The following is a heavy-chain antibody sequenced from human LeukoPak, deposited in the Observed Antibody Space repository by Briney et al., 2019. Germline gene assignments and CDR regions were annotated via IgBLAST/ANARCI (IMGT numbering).Heavy chain of an antibody. V-gene: IGHV4-59*08. J-gene: IGHJ3*02. D-gene: IGHD3-22*01. CDR3: ARPSRTGSGWDAFDI. CDR2: IYYSGST. Sequence: SETLSLTCTVSGGSISNYYWSWIRQPPGKELECIGYIYYSGSTNYNPSLTSRVTISVDTSKNQFSLNLSSVTAADTAVYYCARPSRTGSGWDAFDIWGQGTMVTVSS. CDR1: GGSISNYY.